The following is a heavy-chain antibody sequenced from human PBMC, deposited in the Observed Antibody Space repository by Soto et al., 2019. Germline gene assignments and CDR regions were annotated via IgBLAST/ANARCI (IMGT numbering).Heavy chain of an antibody. J-gene: IGHJ4*02. D-gene: IGHD6-13*01. Sequence: GGSLRLSCAASGFTFSSYSMNWVRQAPGKGLEWVSYISSSSSTIYYADSVKGRFTISRDNAKNSLYLQMNSLRAEDTAVYYCARLCIAAAGHPTTRCFDYWGQGTLVTVSS. CDR2: ISSSSSTI. CDR3: ARLCIAAAGHPTTRCFDY. CDR1: GFTFSSYS. V-gene: IGHV3-48*01.